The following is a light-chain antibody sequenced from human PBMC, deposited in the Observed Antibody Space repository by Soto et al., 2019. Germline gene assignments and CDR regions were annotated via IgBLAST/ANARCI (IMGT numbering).Light chain of an antibody. V-gene: IGKV1-5*01. CDR1: QSISSW. J-gene: IGKJ1*01. CDR3: QQYNSYSPLT. Sequence: DTQMTQSPSTLSASVGDRVTITCRASQSISSWLAWYQQKPGKAPKLLIYDASSLESGVPSRFSGSGSGTEFTLTISSLQPDDFATYYCQQYNSYSPLTFGQGTKVEIK. CDR2: DAS.